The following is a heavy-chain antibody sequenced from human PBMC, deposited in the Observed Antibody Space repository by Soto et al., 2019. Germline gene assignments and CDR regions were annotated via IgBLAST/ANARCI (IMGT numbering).Heavy chain of an antibody. V-gene: IGHV4-59*01. D-gene: IGHD4-17*01. J-gene: IGHJ5*02. CDR2: IYYSGST. CDR3: ARLMTTVTTRGYRNWFDP. CDR1: GGSISSYY. Sequence: PSDPLSLTCSGSGGSISSYYWSWIRQPPGKGLEWIGYIYYSGSTNYNPSLKSRVTISVDTSKNQFSLKLSSVTAADTAVYYCARLMTTVTTRGYRNWFDPWGQGTLVTVSS.